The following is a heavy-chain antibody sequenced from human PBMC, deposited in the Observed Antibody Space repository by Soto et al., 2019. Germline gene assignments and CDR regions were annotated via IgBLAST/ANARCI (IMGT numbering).Heavy chain of an antibody. V-gene: IGHV4-59*08. Sequence: SETLSLTCTVSGGSISSYYWSWIRQPPGKGLEWIGYIYYSGSTNYNPSLKSRVTISVDTSKNQFSLKLSSVTAADTAVYYCARSPSVHYSMDVWGKGTTVTASS. CDR1: GGSISSYY. CDR2: IYYSGST. CDR3: ARSPSVHYSMDV. J-gene: IGHJ6*03.